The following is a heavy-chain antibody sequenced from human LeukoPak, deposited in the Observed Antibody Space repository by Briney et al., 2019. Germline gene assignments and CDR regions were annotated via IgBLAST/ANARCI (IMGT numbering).Heavy chain of an antibody. CDR2: ITSGGGTI. D-gene: IGHD3-9*01. Sequence: GGSLRLSCAASGFTFSVYEMNWVRQAPGKGLEWFSYITSGGGTIYYADSVKGRFTISRENSKNTLYLQMNSLRAEDTAVYYCAKRRTNYDILTGDFDYWGQGTLVTVSS. CDR3: AKRRTNYDILTGDFDY. V-gene: IGHV3-48*03. CDR1: GFTFSVYE. J-gene: IGHJ4*02.